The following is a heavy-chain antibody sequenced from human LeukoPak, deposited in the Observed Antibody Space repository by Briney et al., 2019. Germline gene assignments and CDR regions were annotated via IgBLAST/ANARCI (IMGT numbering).Heavy chain of an antibody. CDR2: ISGSGGST. CDR3: AKCDTRVTIFGLVDY. D-gene: IGHD3-3*01. CDR1: GFTFSSYA. Sequence: PGGSLRLSCAASGFTFSSYAMSWVRQAPGKGLEWVSAISGSGGSTYYADSVKGRFTISRDNSKNTLYLQMNSLRAEDTAVYYCAKCDTRVTIFGLVDYWGQGTLVTVSS. V-gene: IGHV3-23*01. J-gene: IGHJ4*02.